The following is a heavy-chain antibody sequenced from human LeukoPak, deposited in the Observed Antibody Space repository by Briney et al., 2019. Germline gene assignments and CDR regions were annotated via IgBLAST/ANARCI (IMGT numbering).Heavy chain of an antibody. CDR3: ARDLSSVGPDY. J-gene: IGHJ4*02. CDR2: IWYDGSKK. CDR1: GFTFSSYV. V-gene: IGHV3-33*01. Sequence: GGALRLSCAASGFTFSSYVMHWVRQAPGKGLEWVAIIWYDGSKKFYADSVKGRYIISRDNSKNTLYLQMNSLRAEDSAVYYCARDLSSVGPDYWGQGTLVTVSS.